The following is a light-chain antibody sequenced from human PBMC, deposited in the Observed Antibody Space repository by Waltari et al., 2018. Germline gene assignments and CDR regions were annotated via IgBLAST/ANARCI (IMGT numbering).Light chain of an antibody. CDR2: VNSDGSH. J-gene: IGLJ3*02. V-gene: IGLV4-69*01. Sequence: QLVLTQSPSASASLGASVKLTCTLTGEYSAYAIAWHQQQPEKGPRYLMNVNSDGSHDKADGIPERFSGSSAGAERYLIISRLQSDDEADYFCQTLGMNIQVFGGGTRLTV. CDR3: QTLGMNIQV. CDR1: GEYSAYA.